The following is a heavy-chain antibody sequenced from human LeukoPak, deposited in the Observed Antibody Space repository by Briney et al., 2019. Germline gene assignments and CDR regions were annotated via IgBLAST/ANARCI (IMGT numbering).Heavy chain of an antibody. V-gene: IGHV1-18*01. J-gene: IGHJ4*02. D-gene: IGHD5-18*01. CDR2: ISAYNGNT. CDR3: ARDMEDTAMVMGFDY. Sequence: ASVKVSFKASGYTFTSYGISWVRQAPGQGLGGMGWISAYNGNTNYAQKLQGRVTMTTDTSTSTAYMELRSLRSDDTAVYYCARDMEDTAMVMGFDYWGQGTLVTVSS. CDR1: GYTFTSYG.